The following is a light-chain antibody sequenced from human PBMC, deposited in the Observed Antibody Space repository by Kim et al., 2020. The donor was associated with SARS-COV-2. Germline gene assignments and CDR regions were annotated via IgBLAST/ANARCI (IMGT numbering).Light chain of an antibody. CDR3: QAWDSSVV. J-gene: IGLJ2*01. CDR1: KLGVKY. CDR2: QDS. Sequence: SRSTGKTAGITCSGDKLGVKYACWYQQKPGQSPVLVIYQDSKRPSGIPERFSGSNSGNTATLTISGTQAMDEADYYCQAWDSSVVFGGGTQLTVL. V-gene: IGLV3-1*01.